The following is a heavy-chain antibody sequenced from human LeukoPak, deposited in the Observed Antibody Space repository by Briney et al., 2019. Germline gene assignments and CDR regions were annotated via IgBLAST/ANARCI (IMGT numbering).Heavy chain of an antibody. J-gene: IGHJ4*02. CDR3: ARDESRRYYYGSGSYYPGY. CDR1: GFTFDDYG. Sequence: TGGSLRLSCAASGFTFDDYGMSWVRHAPGKGLEWVSGINWNGGSTGYADSVKGRFTISRDNAKNSLYLQMNSLRAEDTALYHCARDESRRYYYGSGSYYPGYWGQGTLVTVSS. CDR2: INWNGGST. D-gene: IGHD3-10*01. V-gene: IGHV3-20*01.